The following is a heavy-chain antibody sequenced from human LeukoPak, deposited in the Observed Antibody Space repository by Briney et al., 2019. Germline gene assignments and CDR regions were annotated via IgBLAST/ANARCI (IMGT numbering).Heavy chain of an antibody. Sequence: SETLSLTCTVSGGSISSYYWSRIRQPPGKGLEWIGYIYYSRSTNYNPSLKSRVTISVDTSKNQFYLKQRSVTAADTDEYDCSRRAAAPNFPNWFDPWGQGTLVTVSS. V-gene: IGHV4-59*12. D-gene: IGHD6-13*01. CDR2: IYYSRST. J-gene: IGHJ5*02. CDR3: SRRAAAPNFPNWFDP. CDR1: GGSISSYY.